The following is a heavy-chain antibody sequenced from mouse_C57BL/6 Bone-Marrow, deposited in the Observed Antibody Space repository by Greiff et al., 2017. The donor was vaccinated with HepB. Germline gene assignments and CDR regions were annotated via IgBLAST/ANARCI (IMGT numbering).Heavy chain of an antibody. CDR2: IDPSDSYT. CDR3: AREAAQGPLFDY. J-gene: IGHJ2*01. D-gene: IGHD3-2*02. V-gene: IGHV1-59*01. CDR1: GYTFTSYW. Sequence: VQLQQPGAELVRPGTSVKLSCKASGYTFTSYWMHWVKQRPGQGLEWIGVIDPSDSYTNYNQKFKGKATLTVDTSSSTAYMQLSSLTSEDSAVYYCAREAAQGPLFDYWGQGTTLTVSS.